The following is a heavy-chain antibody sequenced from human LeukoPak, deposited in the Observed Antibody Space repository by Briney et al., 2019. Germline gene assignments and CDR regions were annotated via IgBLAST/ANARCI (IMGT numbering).Heavy chain of an antibody. CDR3: ARDCHILTGYPIYSFDY. Sequence: SETLSLTCTVSGVSISGSTYSWGWIRQPPGKGLEWIGSIYYSGSTYYTPSLKSRVTMSVDTSKNQFSLKLSSVTAADTALYYCARDCHILTGYPIYSFDYWGQGTLVTVSS. D-gene: IGHD3-9*01. CDR1: GVSISGSTYS. CDR2: IYYSGST. J-gene: IGHJ4*02. V-gene: IGHV4-39*07.